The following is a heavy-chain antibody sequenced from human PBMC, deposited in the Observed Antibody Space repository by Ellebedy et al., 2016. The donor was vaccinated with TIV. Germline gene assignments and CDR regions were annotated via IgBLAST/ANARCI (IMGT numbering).Heavy chain of an antibody. CDR1: GFTFSNSW. V-gene: IGHV3-15*07. J-gene: IGHJ4*02. D-gene: IGHD3-3*01. CDR2: IRRIVDGGTI. CDR3: TTDFSN. Sequence: GGSLRLSXVGSGFTFSNSWMDWVRQAPGKGLEWVGRIRRIVDGGTIDYAAPVKDRFTISRDDSKNTLYLQMNSLKTEGTALYYCTTDFSNWGQGTLVTVSS.